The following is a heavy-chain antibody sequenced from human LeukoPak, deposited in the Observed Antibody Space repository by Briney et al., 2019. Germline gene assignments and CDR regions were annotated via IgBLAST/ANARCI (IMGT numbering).Heavy chain of an antibody. CDR1: GYSISSGYY. CDR3: ARRDSSDAFDI. D-gene: IGHD6-13*01. V-gene: IGHV4-38-2*02. J-gene: IGHJ3*02. Sequence: EPSETLSLTCTVSGYSISSGYYWGWIRQPPGKGLEWIGSIYHSGSTYYNPSLKSRVTISVDTSKNQFSLKLSSVTAADTAVYYCARRDSSDAFDIWGQGTMVTVSS. CDR2: IYHSGST.